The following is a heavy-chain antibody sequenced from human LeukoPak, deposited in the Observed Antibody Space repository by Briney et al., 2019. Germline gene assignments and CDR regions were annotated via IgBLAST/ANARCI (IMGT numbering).Heavy chain of an antibody. CDR3: ARGPYYYDSSTGPVDY. CDR1: GFTFSSYS. CDR2: ISSSSSTI. D-gene: IGHD3-22*01. Sequence: PGGSLRLSCAASGFTFSSYSMNWVRQAPGKGLEWVSYISSSSSTIYYADSVKGRFTISRDNAKNSLYLQMNSLRAEDTAVYYCARGPYYYDSSTGPVDYWGQGTLVTVSS. J-gene: IGHJ4*02. V-gene: IGHV3-48*04.